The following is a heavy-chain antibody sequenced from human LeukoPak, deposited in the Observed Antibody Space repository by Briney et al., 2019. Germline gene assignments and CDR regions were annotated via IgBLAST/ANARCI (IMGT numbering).Heavy chain of an antibody. CDR3: ARYGYSSGWYDY. CDR1: GFTFSSYG. V-gene: IGHV3-30*03. J-gene: IGHJ4*02. CDR2: ISYDGSNR. D-gene: IGHD6-19*01. Sequence: PGGSLRLSCAASGFTFSSYGMHWVRQAPGKGLEWVAVISYDGSNRYYADSVKGRFTISRDNSKNTLYLQMNSLRAEDTAVYYCARYGYSSGWYDYWGQGTLVTVSS.